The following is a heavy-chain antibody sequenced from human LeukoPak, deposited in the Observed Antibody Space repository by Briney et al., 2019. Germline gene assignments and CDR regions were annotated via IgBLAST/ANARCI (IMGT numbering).Heavy chain of an antibody. Sequence: GGSLRLSCVASGFTVSSNYMSWVRQAPGKGLEWVSAIYSSGSTYYADSVKGRFTISRDNSKNTLYLQMNSLRAEDTAVYYCARSTCSGGTCHGEGFDYWGQGTLVTVSS. J-gene: IGHJ4*02. D-gene: IGHD2-15*01. CDR3: ARSTCSGGTCHGEGFDY. V-gene: IGHV3-66*02. CDR1: GFTVSSNY. CDR2: IYSSGST.